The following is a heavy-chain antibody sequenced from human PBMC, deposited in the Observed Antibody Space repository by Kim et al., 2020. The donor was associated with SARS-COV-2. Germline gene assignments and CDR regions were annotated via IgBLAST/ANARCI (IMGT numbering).Heavy chain of an antibody. CDR1: GFTFSSYS. CDR2: ISSSSSYI. CDR3: ALGYCSSTSCYPYYYYGMDV. D-gene: IGHD2-2*01. J-gene: IGHJ6*02. V-gene: IGHV3-21*01. Sequence: GGSLRLSCAASGFTFSSYSMNWVRQAPGKGLEWVSSISSSSSYIYYADSVKGRFTISRDNAKNSLYLQMNSLRAEDTAVYYCALGYCSSTSCYPYYYYGMDVWGQGTTVTVSS.